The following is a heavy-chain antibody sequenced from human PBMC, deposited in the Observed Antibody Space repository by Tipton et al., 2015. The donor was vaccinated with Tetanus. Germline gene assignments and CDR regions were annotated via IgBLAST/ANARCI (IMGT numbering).Heavy chain of an antibody. D-gene: IGHD6-19*01. CDR2: ISSSSRTI. V-gene: IGHV3-48*01. J-gene: IGHJ4*02. Sequence: SLRLSCAASGFTFSSYSMNWVRQAPGKGLEWISYISSSSRTIYYADSVKGRFTISRDNSGATVYLQLNSLRVDDTAIYYCAKSRTVSGVLIIDYWGQGTLVTVSS. CDR3: AKSRTVSGVLIIDY. CDR1: GFTFSSYS.